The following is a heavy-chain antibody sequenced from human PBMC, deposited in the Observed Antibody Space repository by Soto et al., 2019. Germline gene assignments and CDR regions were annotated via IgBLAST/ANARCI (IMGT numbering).Heavy chain of an antibody. CDR1: GGTFNMYA. D-gene: IGHD3-16*01. CDR3: TRSIGSGGVMGGFDY. CDR2: IIPIFDAP. J-gene: IGHJ4*02. Sequence: QVQLVQSGVEVKKPGSAVKVSCKASGGTFNMYAMNWVRQAPGHGLEWMGGIIPIFDAPRYSQQFQGRVTITVDESTSTAYMELSSLRSDDTAIYYCTRSIGSGGVMGGFDYWCQGTLVTVSS. V-gene: IGHV1-69*01.